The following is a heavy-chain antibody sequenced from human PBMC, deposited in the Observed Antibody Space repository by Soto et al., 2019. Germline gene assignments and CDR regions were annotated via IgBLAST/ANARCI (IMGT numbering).Heavy chain of an antibody. J-gene: IGHJ3*02. Sequence: QVQLVQSGAEVKKPGASVKVSCKASGYTFTSYGINWVRQAPGQGLEWMGWITAYNGNTNYAQKVQGRVTMTTDTSTNTAYMELRSPRSDDTALYYCARDSVVVTATPHFAFDIWGQGTMVTVSS. V-gene: IGHV1-18*04. CDR3: ARDSVVVTATPHFAFDI. CDR2: ITAYNGNT. D-gene: IGHD2-21*02. CDR1: GYTFTSYG.